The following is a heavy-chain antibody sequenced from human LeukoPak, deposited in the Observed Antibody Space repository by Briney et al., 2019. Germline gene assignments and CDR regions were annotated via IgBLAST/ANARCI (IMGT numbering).Heavy chain of an antibody. CDR2: IYPGDSDT. J-gene: IGHJ4*02. D-gene: IGHD6-6*01. Sequence: NRGESLKISCKGSGYSFTSYWIGWVRQMPGKGLEWMGIIYPGDSDTRYSPSFQGQVTISADKSISTAYLQWSSLKASDTAMYYCARADPGLGIAAREFDYWGQGTLVTVSS. V-gene: IGHV5-51*01. CDR3: ARADPGLGIAAREFDY. CDR1: GYSFTSYW.